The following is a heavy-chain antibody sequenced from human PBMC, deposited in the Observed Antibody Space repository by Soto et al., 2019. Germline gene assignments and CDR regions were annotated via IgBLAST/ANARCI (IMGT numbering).Heavy chain of an antibody. CDR1: GYSSTSYW. J-gene: IGHJ4*02. V-gene: IGHV5-51*01. D-gene: IGHD3-10*01. CDR3: ARHEGYYGSPAAGLFDY. Sequence: EVQLVQSGAEVKKPGESLKISCNGSGYSSTSYWIGWVRQMPGKGLEWMGIIYPGDSDTRYSPSFQGQVTISADKSISTAYLQWSSLKASDTAMYYCARHEGYYGSPAAGLFDYWGQGTLVTVSS. CDR2: IYPGDSDT.